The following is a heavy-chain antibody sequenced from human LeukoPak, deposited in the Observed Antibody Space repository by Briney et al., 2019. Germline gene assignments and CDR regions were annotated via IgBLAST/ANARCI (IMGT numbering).Heavy chain of an antibody. Sequence: GGSLRLSCAASEFSFGSNYMTWVRQAPGKGLEWVSAISGSGDSTYYADSVKGRFTISRDNSKNTLCLQMNSLRAEDTAVYYCAKRDIDYWGQGTLVTVSS. V-gene: IGHV3-23*01. CDR2: ISGSGDST. CDR3: AKRDIDY. J-gene: IGHJ4*02. CDR1: EFSFGSNY.